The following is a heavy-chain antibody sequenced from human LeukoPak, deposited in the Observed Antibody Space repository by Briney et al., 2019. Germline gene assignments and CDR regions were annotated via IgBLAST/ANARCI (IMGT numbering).Heavy chain of an antibody. J-gene: IGHJ4*02. CDR2: IYSGGST. Sequence: PGGSLRLSCAASGFTVSSNYMSWVRQAPGKGLEWVSVIYSGGSTYYADSVKGRFTISRDNSKNTLYLQMNSLRAEDTAVYYCARVEVVAGTGGFDYWGQGTLVTVSS. CDR1: GFTVSSNY. CDR3: ARVEVVAGTGGFDY. V-gene: IGHV3-53*01. D-gene: IGHD6-19*01.